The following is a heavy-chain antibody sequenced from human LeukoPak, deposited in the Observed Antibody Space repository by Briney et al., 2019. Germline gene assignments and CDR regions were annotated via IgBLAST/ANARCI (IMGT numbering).Heavy chain of an antibody. CDR1: GGSFSGYY. CDR2: INHSGST. V-gene: IGHV4-34*01. CDR3: ARGWLRGGDY. D-gene: IGHD5-12*01. Sequence: SETLSLTCAVYGGSFSGYYWSWIRQPPGKGLEWIGEINHSGSTNYNPSLKSRVTISVDTSKNQFSLKLSSVTAADTAVYYCARGWLRGGDYWGQGTLVTVSS. J-gene: IGHJ4*02.